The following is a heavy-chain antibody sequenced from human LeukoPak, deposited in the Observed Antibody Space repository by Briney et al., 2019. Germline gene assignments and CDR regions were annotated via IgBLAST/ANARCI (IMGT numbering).Heavy chain of an antibody. V-gene: IGHV4-34*01. D-gene: IGHD6-6*01. CDR2: IYYSDSGKM. CDR3: ARRPPALGAFDI. Sequence: PSETLSLTCAVYGGSFSGYYWSWIRQSPGKGLEWIGSIYYSDSGKMYYNPSLKSRVTMSADTSKNQFSLRVNSVTAADTAVYYCARRPPALGAFDIWGQGTMVSVSS. J-gene: IGHJ3*02. CDR1: GGSFSGYY.